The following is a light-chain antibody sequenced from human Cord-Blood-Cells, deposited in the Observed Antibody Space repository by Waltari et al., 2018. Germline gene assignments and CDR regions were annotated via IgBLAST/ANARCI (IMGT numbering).Light chain of an antibody. Sequence: EIVLTHSPATLSLSPGERATLSCRASQSVSSYLAWDQQKPGQAPRLLIYDASNRATGLPTRFSGSGSGTYFTLTISSLEPEDFAVYYCQQRSNWPRTFGQGTKVEIK. V-gene: IGKV3-11*01. J-gene: IGKJ1*01. CDR2: DAS. CDR3: QQRSNWPRT. CDR1: QSVSSY.